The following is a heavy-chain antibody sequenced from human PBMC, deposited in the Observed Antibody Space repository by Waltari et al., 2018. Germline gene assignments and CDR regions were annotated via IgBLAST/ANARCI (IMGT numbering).Heavy chain of an antibody. V-gene: IGHV4-38-2*02. CDR3: ARVPYHWPDY. Sequence: QVRLQESGPGLVTPSQTLSLTCSVSGYSISGSGYYWGWIRQSPGKGLEWIGNIYHSGSTYYNPSLKSRVTISLDTSKNQFSLTLTSLTAADTAVYYCARVPYHWPDYWGQGTLVTVSA. CDR2: IYHSGST. CDR1: GYSISGSGYY. J-gene: IGHJ4*02.